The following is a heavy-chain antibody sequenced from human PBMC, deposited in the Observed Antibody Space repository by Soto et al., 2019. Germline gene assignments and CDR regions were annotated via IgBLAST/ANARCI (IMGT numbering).Heavy chain of an antibody. CDR1: GLTFSTYS. V-gene: IGHV3-48*01. Sequence: GGSLRLSCAASGLTFSTYSMNWVRQAPGMGLEWVSYISSTSGTIYYADSVKGRFTISRDNAKNSLYLQMNSLRVEDTAVYYCARGNHYHDFWIGYYTNYYYYMDVWGKGTTVTVSS. D-gene: IGHD3-3*01. CDR2: ISSTSGTI. CDR3: ARGNHYHDFWIGYYTNYYYYMDV. J-gene: IGHJ6*03.